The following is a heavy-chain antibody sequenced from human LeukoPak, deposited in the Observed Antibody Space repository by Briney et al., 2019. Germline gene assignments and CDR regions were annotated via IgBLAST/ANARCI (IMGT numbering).Heavy chain of an antibody. CDR1: GYTFTSYG. V-gene: IGHV1-18*01. J-gene: IGHJ5*02. CDR2: ISAYNGNT. Sequence: GASVKVSCKASGYTFTSYGISWVRQAPGQGLEWMGWISAYNGNTNYAQKLQGRVTMTTDTSTSTAYMELRSLRSDDTAVYYCARDKLGYYDILTGTPFDPWGQGTLVTVSS. D-gene: IGHD3-9*01. CDR3: ARDKLGYYDILTGTPFDP.